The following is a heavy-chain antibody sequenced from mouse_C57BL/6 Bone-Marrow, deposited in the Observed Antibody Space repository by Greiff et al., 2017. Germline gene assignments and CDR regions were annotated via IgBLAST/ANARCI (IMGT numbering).Heavy chain of an antibody. CDR1: GYTFTSYG. J-gene: IGHJ3*01. V-gene: IGHV1-81*01. Sequence: QVQLQQSGAELARPGASVKLSCKASGYTFTSYGISWVKQRTGQGLEWIGEIYPRSGNTYYNEKFKGKATLTADNASSTAYMELRSLTSEDSAVYFCARSGFAWFAYWGQGTLVTVSA. CDR2: IYPRSGNT. CDR3: ARSGFAWFAY.